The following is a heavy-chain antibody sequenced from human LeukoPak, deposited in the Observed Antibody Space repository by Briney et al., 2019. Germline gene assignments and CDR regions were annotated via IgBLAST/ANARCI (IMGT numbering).Heavy chain of an antibody. CDR2: ISPSATTM. V-gene: IGHV3-48*04. CDR1: GFTFSSYS. CDR3: ARDPRGPDY. J-gene: IGHJ4*02. Sequence: GGSLRLSCAASGFTFSSYSMSWIRQAPGKGLEWISYISPSATTMYYVDSVKGRFIISRDNAKDSLYLQMNSLRVEDTAVYYCARDPRGPDYWGQGTLVTVSS.